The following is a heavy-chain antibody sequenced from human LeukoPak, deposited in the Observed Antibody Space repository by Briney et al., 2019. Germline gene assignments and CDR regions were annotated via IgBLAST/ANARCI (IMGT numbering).Heavy chain of an antibody. V-gene: IGHV3-48*03. J-gene: IGHJ4*02. CDR3: ATASGSWYRYYFDN. Sequence: GGSLRFSCAASGFTFSNYEMNWVRQAPGKGLEWVSYISSTSNMIYYADSVRGRFTISRDNAENSLYLQMNSLRAEDTAVYYCATASGSWYRYYFDNWGQGTLVTVSS. CDR2: ISSTSNMI. D-gene: IGHD6-13*01. CDR1: GFTFSNYE.